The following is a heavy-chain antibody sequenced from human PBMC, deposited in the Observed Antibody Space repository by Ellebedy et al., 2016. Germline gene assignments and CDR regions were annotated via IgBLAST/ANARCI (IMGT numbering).Heavy chain of an antibody. CDR2: INPNSGGT. CDR1: GYTFTDYY. J-gene: IGHJ4*02. Sequence: ASVKVSCXASGYTFTDYYMHWVRQAPGQGLEWMGWINPNSGGTNYAQKFQGRVTMTRDTSISTAYMELSRLRSDDTALYYCARAGSFLNYYDGTGYYYFDYWGQGTLVTVSS. V-gene: IGHV1-2*02. CDR3: ARAGSFLNYYDGTGYYYFDY. D-gene: IGHD3-22*01.